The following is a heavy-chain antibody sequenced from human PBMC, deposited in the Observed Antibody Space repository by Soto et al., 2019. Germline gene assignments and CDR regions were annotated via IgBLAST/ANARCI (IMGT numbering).Heavy chain of an antibody. CDR2: INHSGST. CDR1: GGSFSGYY. V-gene: IGHV4-34*01. J-gene: IGHJ5*02. D-gene: IGHD6-19*01. Sequence: QVQLQQWGAGLLKPSETLSLTCAVYGGSFSGYYWSWIRQPPGKGLVWIGEINHSGSTNYNPSLKSRVTISVDTSKNQFSLKLSSVTAADTAVYYSERGPLRIAVAETWGQGTLVTVSS. CDR3: ERGPLRIAVAET.